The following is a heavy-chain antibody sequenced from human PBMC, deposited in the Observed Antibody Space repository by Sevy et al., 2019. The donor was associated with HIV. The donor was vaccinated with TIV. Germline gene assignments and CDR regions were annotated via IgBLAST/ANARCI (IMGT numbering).Heavy chain of an antibody. CDR1: GFTFSSYA. CDR2: ISYDGSNK. Sequence: GGSLRLSCAASGFTFSSYAMHWVRQAPGKGLEWVAVISYDGSNKYYADSVKGRFTISRDNSKNTLYLQMNSLRAEDTAVYYCARSSLHPLWFGEFFFDYWGQGTLVTVSS. D-gene: IGHD3-10*01. V-gene: IGHV3-30-3*01. J-gene: IGHJ4*02. CDR3: ARSSLHPLWFGEFFFDY.